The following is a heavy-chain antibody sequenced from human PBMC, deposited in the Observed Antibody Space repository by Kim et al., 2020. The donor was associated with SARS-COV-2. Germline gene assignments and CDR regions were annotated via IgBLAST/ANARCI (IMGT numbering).Heavy chain of an antibody. CDR1: GGSISSYY. Sequence: SETLSHTCTVSGGSISSYYWSWIRQPPGKGLEWIGYIYYSGSTNYNPSLKSRVTISVDTSKNQFSLKLSSVTAADTAVYYCARAGESGWFRVISGMDVWG. CDR3: ARAGESGWFRVISGMDV. J-gene: IGHJ6*01. CDR2: IYYSGST. V-gene: IGHV4-59*13. D-gene: IGHD3-10*01.